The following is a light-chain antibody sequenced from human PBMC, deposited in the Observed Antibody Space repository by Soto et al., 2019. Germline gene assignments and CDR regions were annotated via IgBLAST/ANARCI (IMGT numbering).Light chain of an antibody. CDR1: SGHSSYA. V-gene: IGLV4-69*01. CDR2: LSSDGSH. J-gene: IGLJ2*01. Sequence: QLVLTQSPSASASLGASVKLTCTLSSGHSSYAIAWHQQQPEKGPRYLMKLSSDGSHSKGDGIPDRFSGSSSGAERYLTISSLRSEDEADYYCQTWDTGARVVFGGGTKFTVL. CDR3: QTWDTGARVV.